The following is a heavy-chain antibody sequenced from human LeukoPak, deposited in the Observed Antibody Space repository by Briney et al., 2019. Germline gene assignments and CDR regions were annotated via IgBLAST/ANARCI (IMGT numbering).Heavy chain of an antibody. Sequence: SVKVSCKASGYTFTSYGISWVRQAPGQGLEWMGRIIPILGIANYAQKFQGRVTITADKSTSTAYMELSSLRSEDTAVYYCARDFQGELHPLNFDYWGQGTLVTVSS. CDR1: GYTFTSYG. CDR3: ARDFQGELHPLNFDY. D-gene: IGHD1-26*01. CDR2: IIPILGIA. V-gene: IGHV1-69*04. J-gene: IGHJ4*02.